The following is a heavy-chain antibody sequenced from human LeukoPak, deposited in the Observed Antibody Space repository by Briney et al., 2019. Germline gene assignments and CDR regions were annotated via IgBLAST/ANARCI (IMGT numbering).Heavy chain of an antibody. J-gene: IGHJ4*02. CDR2: INHSGST. D-gene: IGHD5-18*01. Sequence: SETLSLTCAVYGGSFSGYCWSWIRQPPGKGLEWIGEINHSGSTNYNPSLKSRVTISVDTSKNQFSLKLSSVTAADTAVYYCARVNTAMVDLDYWGQGTLVTVSS. CDR3: ARVNTAMVDLDY. CDR1: GGSFSGYC. V-gene: IGHV4-34*01.